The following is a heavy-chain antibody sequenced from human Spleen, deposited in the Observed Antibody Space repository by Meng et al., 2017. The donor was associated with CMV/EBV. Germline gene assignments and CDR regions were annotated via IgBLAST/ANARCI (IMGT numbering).Heavy chain of an antibody. CDR1: YTFTGDG. V-gene: IGHV1-18*01. J-gene: IGHJ4*02. D-gene: IGHD2-2*02. Sequence: YTFTGDGSSWVRQATGQGLEWMGWISAYNGNTNYAQKRQGRVTMTTDTSTSTAYMELRSLRSDDTAVYYCAREEDIVVVPAAIRADYWGQGTLVTVSS. CDR2: ISAYNGNT. CDR3: AREEDIVVVPAAIRADY.